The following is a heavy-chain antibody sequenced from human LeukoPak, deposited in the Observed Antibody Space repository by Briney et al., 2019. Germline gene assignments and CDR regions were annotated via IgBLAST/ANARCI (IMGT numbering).Heavy chain of an antibody. CDR3: ARDGDNYHPPYDY. J-gene: IGHJ4*02. V-gene: IGHV3-7*01. CDR2: IKQDGSDK. D-gene: IGHD4-11*01. CDR1: GFTFSSYS. Sequence: GRSLRLSCAASGFTFSSYSMSWVRQVPGKGLEWVANIKQDGSDKYYLDSVKGRFTISRDNAKNSVYLQMTNLRDEDTAVYYCARDGDNYHPPYDYWGQGTLVTVSS.